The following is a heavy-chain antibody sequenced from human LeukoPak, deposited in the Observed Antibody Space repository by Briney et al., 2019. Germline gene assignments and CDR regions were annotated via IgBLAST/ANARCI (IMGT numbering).Heavy chain of an antibody. Sequence: ASVKVSCKASGYSFTSYDINWMRQAPGQGLEWMGWMNPNTGSTGYAQKFQGRVTLARNISITTAYMELSRLGSEDTAVYYCARMYCGGTSCYRDYFYHMDVWGKGPTVGVSS. V-gene: IGHV1-8*01. D-gene: IGHD2-2*02. CDR2: MNPNTGST. CDR1: GYSFTSYD. CDR3: ARMYCGGTSCYRDYFYHMDV. J-gene: IGHJ6*03.